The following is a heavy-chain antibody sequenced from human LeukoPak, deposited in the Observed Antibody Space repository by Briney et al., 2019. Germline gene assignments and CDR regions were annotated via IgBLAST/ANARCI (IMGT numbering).Heavy chain of an antibody. CDR1: GYTFTGYY. J-gene: IGHJ1*01. V-gene: IGHV1-2*02. Sequence: ASVKVSCKASGYTFTGYYMHWVRQAPGQWLEWMGWINPNSGGTNYAQKFQGRVTMTRDTSISTAYMELSWLRSDDTAVYYCAREDYYDSSGYYKNKDYFQHWGQGTLVTVSS. CDR2: INPNSGGT. CDR3: AREDYYDSSGYYKNKDYFQH. D-gene: IGHD3-22*01.